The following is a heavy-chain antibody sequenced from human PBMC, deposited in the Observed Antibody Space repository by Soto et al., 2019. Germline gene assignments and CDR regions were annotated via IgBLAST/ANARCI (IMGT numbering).Heavy chain of an antibody. CDR1: GDTFTDSC. CDR2: INAASGGT. Sequence: CKSSGDTFTDSCAHWLRQATGQGLEWMGWINAASGGTRYAQKFQGRVTMTGDTSINTTHMQMSSLRSDDTDVYYFAPNVELSFDYWGQGTVVTVSS. D-gene: IGHD1-26*01. J-gene: IGHJ4*02. CDR3: APNVELSFDY. V-gene: IGHV1-2*02.